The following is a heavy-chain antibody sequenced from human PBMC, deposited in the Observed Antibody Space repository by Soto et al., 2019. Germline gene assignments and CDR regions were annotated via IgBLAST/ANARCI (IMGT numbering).Heavy chain of an antibody. Sequence: EVQLVESGGGLVKPGGSLRLSCAASGFTFSNVWMNWVRQAPGKGLEWVGRIKSKTDGGTTDYAAPVKGRFTISRDDSKNTLYLQMNSLKTADTAVYYCTPLALKDSSGWYEFSDWGQGTLVTVSS. CDR2: IKSKTDGGTT. CDR3: TPLALKDSSGWYEFSD. J-gene: IGHJ4*02. V-gene: IGHV3-15*07. CDR1: GFTFSNVW. D-gene: IGHD6-19*01.